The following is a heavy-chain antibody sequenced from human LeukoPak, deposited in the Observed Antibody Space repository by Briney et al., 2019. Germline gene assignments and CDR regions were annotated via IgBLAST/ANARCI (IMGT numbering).Heavy chain of an antibody. CDR3: ARAIGDPYFGGPSFGYFDF. V-gene: IGHV3-30*03. J-gene: IGHJ4*02. CDR2: TSREGTNV. CDR1: GFTFYNYG. D-gene: IGHD4-23*01. Sequence: GGSLRLSCAASGFTFYNYGPHWVRQAPGKGLEWVSFTSREGTNVHYADSVKGRFTISRENSNNTLHLQMNSLRPEDTAVYYCARAIGDPYFGGPSFGYFDFWGQGTLVSVSS.